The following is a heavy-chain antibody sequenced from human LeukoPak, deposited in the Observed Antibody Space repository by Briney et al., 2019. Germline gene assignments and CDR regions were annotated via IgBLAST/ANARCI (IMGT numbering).Heavy chain of an antibody. V-gene: IGHV4-59*01. CDR2: IYYSGST. J-gene: IGHJ4*02. CDR1: GGSISRYY. D-gene: IGHD6-13*01. Sequence: SETLSLTCTVSGGSISRYYWSWIRQPPGKGLEWIGYIYYSGSTNYNPSLKSRVTISVDTSKNQFSLKLSSVTAADTAVYYCARDDGVAAAVNWGQGTLVTVSS. CDR3: ARDDGVAAAVN.